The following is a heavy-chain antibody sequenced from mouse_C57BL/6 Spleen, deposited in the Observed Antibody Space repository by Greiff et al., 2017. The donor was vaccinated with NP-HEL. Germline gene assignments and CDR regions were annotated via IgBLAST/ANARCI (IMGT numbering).Heavy chain of an antibody. V-gene: IGHV1-52*01. CDR2: IDPSDSDT. CDR3: ARGGGRMYFDV. J-gene: IGHJ1*03. D-gene: IGHD3-3*01. CDR1: GYTFTSYW. Sequence: VQLQQPGAELVRPGSSVKLSCKASGYTFTSYWMHWVKQRPIQGLEWIGNIDPSDSDTHYNQKFKDKATVTVDKSSSTAYMQLSSLTSEDSAVYYCARGGGRMYFDVWGTGTTVTVSS.